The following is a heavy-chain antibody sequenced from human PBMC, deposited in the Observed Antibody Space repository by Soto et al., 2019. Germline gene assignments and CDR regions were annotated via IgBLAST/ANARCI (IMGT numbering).Heavy chain of an antibody. Sequence: ASVKVSCKASGYTFTTYTMHWVRQAPGQRLEWMGWINAGTGDTKYSQKFQARVTITRDTSASIAYMELSRLRSEDTAVYYCARDTSDYWGQGTLVTVSS. CDR2: INAGTGDT. J-gene: IGHJ4*02. CDR3: ARDTSDY. V-gene: IGHV1-3*01. CDR1: GYTFTTYT.